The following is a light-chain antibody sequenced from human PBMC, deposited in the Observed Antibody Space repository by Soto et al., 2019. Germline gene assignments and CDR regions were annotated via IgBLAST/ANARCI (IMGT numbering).Light chain of an antibody. Sequence: EIVLTQSPGSLSFSPGEGATLSCRASQIVGSSHLAWYQQKPGQAPRLLIYGASSRATGIPDRFSGSGSGTDFTLTISRLDPEDFAVYYCQQYGSSPSFGQGTKVDI. CDR3: QQYGSSPS. CDR2: GAS. V-gene: IGKV3-20*01. J-gene: IGKJ1*01. CDR1: QIVGSSH.